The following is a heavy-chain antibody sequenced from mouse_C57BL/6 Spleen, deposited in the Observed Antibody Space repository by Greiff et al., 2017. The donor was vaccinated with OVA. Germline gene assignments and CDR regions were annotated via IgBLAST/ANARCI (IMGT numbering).Heavy chain of an antibody. CDR2: INPNNGGT. CDR3: ARRNSGYGAMDY. V-gene: IGHV1-26*01. Sequence: EVQLQQSGPELVKPGASVKISCKASGYTFTDYYMNWVKQSHGQSLEWIGDINPNNGGTSYNQKFKGKATLTVDKSSSTAYMELRSLTSEDSAVYYCARRNSGYGAMDYWGQGTSVTVSS. J-gene: IGHJ4*01. D-gene: IGHD3-2*02. CDR1: GYTFTDYY.